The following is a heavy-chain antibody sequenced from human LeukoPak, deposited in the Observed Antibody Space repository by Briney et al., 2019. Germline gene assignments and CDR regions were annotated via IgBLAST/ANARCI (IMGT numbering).Heavy chain of an antibody. V-gene: IGHV4-59*01. CDR3: ANRPRSSSPGYYMDV. CDR1: GGSISSYY. J-gene: IGHJ6*03. CDR2: IYYSGST. Sequence: SETLSLTCTVSGGSISSYYWSWIRQPPGKGLEWIGYIYYSGSTNYNPSLKSRVTLSVDTSKNQFSLKLRSVTAADTAVYYCANRPRSSSPGYYMDVWGNGTTVTVSS. D-gene: IGHD6-6*01.